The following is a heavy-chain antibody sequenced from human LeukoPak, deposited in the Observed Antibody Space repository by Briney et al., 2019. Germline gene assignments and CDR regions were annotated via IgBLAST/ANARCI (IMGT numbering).Heavy chain of an antibody. J-gene: IGHJ3*02. CDR1: GGSFSGYY. CDR2: INHSGST. V-gene: IGHV4-34*01. Sequence: PSETLSLTCAVYGGSFSGYYWSWIRQPPGKGLEWIGEINHSGSTNYNPSLKSRVTISVDTSKNQFSLKLSSVTAADTAVYYCARGRFHYDFWSGYLGAFDIWGQGTMVTVSS. D-gene: IGHD3-3*01. CDR3: ARGRFHYDFWSGYLGAFDI.